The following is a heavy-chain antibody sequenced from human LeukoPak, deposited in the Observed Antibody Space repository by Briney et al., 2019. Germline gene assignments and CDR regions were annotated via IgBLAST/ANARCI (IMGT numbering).Heavy chain of an antibody. V-gene: IGHV3-23*01. CDR1: GFTFDDYA. CDR3: AKGRYSSSWTKGHYFDY. Sequence: PGGSLRLSCAASGFTFDDYAMHWVRPAPGEGLEWVSPISGSGGSTYYADSVKGRFTISRDNSKNTLYLQMNSLRAEDTAVYYCAKGRYSSSWTKGHYFDYWGQGTLVTVSS. J-gene: IGHJ4*02. D-gene: IGHD6-13*01. CDR2: ISGSGGST.